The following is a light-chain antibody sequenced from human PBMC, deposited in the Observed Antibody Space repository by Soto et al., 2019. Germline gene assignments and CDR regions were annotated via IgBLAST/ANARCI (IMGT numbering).Light chain of an antibody. V-gene: IGKV1-5*03. J-gene: IGKJ1*01. CDR2: KAS. CDR1: QSISSW. CDR3: QQYNDKWT. Sequence: DIPMTQSPSTLSASVGDRVTITCRASQSISSWLAWYQQKPGKAPNLLIYKASSLQSGVPSRFNGSGSGTEFTLTISSLQHDDSGTYYCQQYNDKWTFGQGTKVEIK.